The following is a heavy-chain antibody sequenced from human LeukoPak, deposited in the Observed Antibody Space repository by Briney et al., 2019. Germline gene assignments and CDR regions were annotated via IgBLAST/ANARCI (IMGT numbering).Heavy chain of an antibody. J-gene: IGHJ4*02. CDR2: IKQDGSEK. CDR1: GFNFGGHW. V-gene: IGHV3-7*03. D-gene: IGHD2-15*01. Sequence: PGGSLRLSCVASGFNFGGHWMNWVRQAPGKGLEWVANIKQDGSEKFYVDSVRGRFTISRDNAKNSLYLQMDSLSAEDTALYYCAGGGGYLIEKWGQGTPVTVS. CDR3: AGGGGYLIEK.